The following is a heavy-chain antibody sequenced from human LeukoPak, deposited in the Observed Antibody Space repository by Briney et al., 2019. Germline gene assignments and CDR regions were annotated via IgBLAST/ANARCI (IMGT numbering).Heavy chain of an antibody. J-gene: IGHJ3*02. V-gene: IGHV1-18*01. Sequence: GASVKVSCKASGYTLTSYSIGWVRHAPGQGLEWMGWISAYNGNTNYAQKLQGRVTMTTDTSTSTAYMALRSLRSDDTAVYYCARTRGYSDAFDIWGQGTMVTVSS. CDR2: ISAYNGNT. D-gene: IGHD5-18*01. CDR3: ARTRGYSDAFDI. CDR1: GYTLTSYS.